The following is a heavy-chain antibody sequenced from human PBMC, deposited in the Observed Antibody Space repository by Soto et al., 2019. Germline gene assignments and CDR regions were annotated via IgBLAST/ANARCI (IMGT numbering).Heavy chain of an antibody. D-gene: IGHD1-26*01. V-gene: IGHV3-30*09. CDR1: GFIFRSYA. CDR3: ARALSGSYPNFDY. J-gene: IGHJ4*02. Sequence: GGSLRLSCLASGFIFRSYAMHWVRQAPGKGLEWVAVITYDGASGYYADSVRGRFAISRDNSKSTLFLQMNSLRPEDTAVYYCARALSGSYPNFDYWGQGTLVTVSS. CDR2: ITYDGASG.